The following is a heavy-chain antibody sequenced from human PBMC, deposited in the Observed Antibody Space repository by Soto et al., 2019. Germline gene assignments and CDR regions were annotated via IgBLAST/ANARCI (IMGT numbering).Heavy chain of an antibody. D-gene: IGHD2-2*01. J-gene: IGHJ5*02. Sequence: EVQLLESGGGLVQPGGSLRLSCAASGFTFGSYAMSWVRQAPGKGLEWVSAISGTGATTYYADSVKGRFTISRDNSNNTLYLQMNSLRAEDTAIYYCAKDTIGTSAPNWFDPWGQGTLVTVSS. CDR3: AKDTIGTSAPNWFDP. V-gene: IGHV3-23*01. CDR2: ISGTGATT. CDR1: GFTFGSYA.